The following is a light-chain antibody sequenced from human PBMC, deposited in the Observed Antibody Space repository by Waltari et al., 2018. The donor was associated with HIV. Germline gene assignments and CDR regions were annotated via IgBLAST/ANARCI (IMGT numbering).Light chain of an antibody. J-gene: IGKJ5*01. Sequence: DVVMTQSPLSLPVTLGQPASISCRSSQGLVYCDGNTYLNWFQQRPGQSPRRLIYKVSNRDSGVPDRFSGSGSGTDFTLKISRVEAEDVGVYYCMQGTHRPITFGQGTRLEIK. V-gene: IGKV2-30*01. CDR2: KVS. CDR3: MQGTHRPIT. CDR1: QGLVYCDGNTY.